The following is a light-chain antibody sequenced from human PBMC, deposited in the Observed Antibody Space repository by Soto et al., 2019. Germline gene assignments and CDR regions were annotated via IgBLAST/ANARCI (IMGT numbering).Light chain of an antibody. CDR1: QSVSTN. J-gene: IGKJ2*01. Sequence: VMTQSPATLSVSPGERATLSCRASQSVSTNLAWYQQKPGQAPRLLIYGASTRATGVPGRFSGSGSGTEFTLTSTSLQPEDFAVYYCQQYNEWYTFGQGTKLEIK. CDR3: QQYNEWYT. CDR2: GAS. V-gene: IGKV3-15*01.